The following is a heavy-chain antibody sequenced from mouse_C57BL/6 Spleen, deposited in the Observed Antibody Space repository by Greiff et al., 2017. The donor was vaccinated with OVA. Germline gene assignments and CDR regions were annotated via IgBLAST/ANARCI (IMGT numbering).Heavy chain of an antibody. CDR2: INPGSGGT. CDR1: GYAFTNYL. V-gene: IGHV1-54*01. CDR3: ARSKNPYYFDY. Sequence: VKLQESGAELVRPGTSVKVSCKASGYAFTNYLIEWVKQRPGQGLEWIGVINPGSGGTNYNEKFKGKATLTADKSSSTAYMQLSSLTSEDSAVYFCARSKNPYYFDYWGQGTTLTVSS. J-gene: IGHJ2*01.